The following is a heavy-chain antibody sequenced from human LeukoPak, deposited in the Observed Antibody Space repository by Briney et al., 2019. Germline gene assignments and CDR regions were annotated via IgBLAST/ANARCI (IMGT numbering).Heavy chain of an antibody. D-gene: IGHD2-2*01. CDR3: ARGPISQLLAMAWFAP. CDR2: INPNSGGT. J-gene: IGHJ5*02. Sequence: GASLKVSCKASGYTFTGYYMHWVRQAPGQGLEWMGWINPNSGGTNYAQKFQGRVTMTRDTSISTAYMELSRLRSDDTAVYYCARGPISQLLAMAWFAPCGQGTLVTVSS. CDR1: GYTFTGYY. V-gene: IGHV1-2*02.